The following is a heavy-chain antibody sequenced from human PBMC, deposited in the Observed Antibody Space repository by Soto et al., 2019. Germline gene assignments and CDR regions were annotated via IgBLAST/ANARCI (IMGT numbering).Heavy chain of an antibody. CDR2: IIPIFGTA. D-gene: IGHD4-17*01. CDR3: AAPRATVTTGRNYYYYYGIDV. V-gene: IGHV1-69*12. J-gene: IGHJ6*02. Sequence: QVQLVQSGAEVKKPGSSVKVSCKASGGTFSSYAISWVRQAPGQGLEWMGGIIPIFGTANYAQKFQGRVTITADESTSTAYMELSSLRSEDTAVYYCAAPRATVTTGRNYYYYYGIDVWGQGTTVTVSS. CDR1: GGTFSSYA.